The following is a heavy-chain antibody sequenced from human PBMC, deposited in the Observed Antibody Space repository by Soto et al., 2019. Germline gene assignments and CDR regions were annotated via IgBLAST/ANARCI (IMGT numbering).Heavy chain of an antibody. CDR1: GVTFTSSA. CDR3: AAVQIFGVVTLGALDI. CDR2: IVVGSGNT. J-gene: IGHJ3*02. D-gene: IGHD3-3*01. V-gene: IGHV1-58*02. Sequence: GASVKVSCKASGVTFTSSAMQWVRQARGQRLEWIGWIVVGSGNTNYAQKFQEGVTITRDMSTSTAYMELSSLRSEDTAVYYCAAVQIFGVVTLGALDIWGQGTMVTVSS.